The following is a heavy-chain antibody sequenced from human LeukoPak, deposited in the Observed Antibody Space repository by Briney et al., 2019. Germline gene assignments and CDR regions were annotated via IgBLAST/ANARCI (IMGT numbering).Heavy chain of an antibody. D-gene: IGHD3-22*01. V-gene: IGHV1-24*01. Sequence: ASVKVSCKVSGYTLTEMSIHWVRQAPGGALEWMGGFDPEDGETVYAPKFQGRVTMTEDTSADTAYMELSSLRSEDTAVYYCASGPYYYDSGVFDYWGQGTLVTVSS. J-gene: IGHJ4*02. CDR3: ASGPYYYDSGVFDY. CDR1: GYTLTEMS. CDR2: FDPEDGET.